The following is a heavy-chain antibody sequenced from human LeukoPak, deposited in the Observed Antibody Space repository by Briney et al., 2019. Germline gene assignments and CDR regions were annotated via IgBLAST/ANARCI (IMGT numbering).Heavy chain of an antibody. CDR1: GFTVITND. J-gene: IGHJ4*02. V-gene: IGHV3-53*01. D-gene: IGHD1-14*01. CDR3: ARGVEPLAANTLAY. Sequence: GGSLRLSCAASGFTVITNDMSWVRQAPGKGLEWVSVLYSDGNTKYADSVQGRFTISRDNSKNTLYLEMNSLSPDETAVYYCARGVEPLAANTLAYWGQGTLVTVSS. CDR2: LYSDGNT.